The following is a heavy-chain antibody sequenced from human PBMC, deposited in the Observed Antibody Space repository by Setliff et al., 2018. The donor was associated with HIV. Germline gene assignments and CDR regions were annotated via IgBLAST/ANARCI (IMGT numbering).Heavy chain of an antibody. CDR1: GGSLSSGGHY. CDR3: ASPKERYYYGSGTNVREYYGMDV. V-gene: IGHV4-61*09. D-gene: IGHD3-10*01. Sequence: PSETLSLTCSVSGGSLSSGGHYCTWLRQAAGKGLEWIGHFYTSGTTNYNPSLESRVTISVDTSKNQFSLKLSSVTAADTAVYYCASPKERYYYGSGTNVREYYGMDVWGQGTTVTVSS. CDR2: FYTSGTT. J-gene: IGHJ6*02.